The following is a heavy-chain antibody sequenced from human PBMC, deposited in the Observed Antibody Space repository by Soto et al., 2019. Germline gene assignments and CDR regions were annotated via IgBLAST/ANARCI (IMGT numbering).Heavy chain of an antibody. J-gene: IGHJ4*02. Sequence: PGGSLRLSCAASGFTFATYVMHWVRQAPGRGLEWVALIWYDGSNKYYGDSVKGRFTISRDNSKNTLYLQMNSLRAEDTAVYYCARGARDFDYWGQGTLVTVSS. CDR1: GFTFATYV. V-gene: IGHV3-33*01. CDR2: IWYDGSNK. CDR3: ARGARDFDY. D-gene: IGHD3-16*01.